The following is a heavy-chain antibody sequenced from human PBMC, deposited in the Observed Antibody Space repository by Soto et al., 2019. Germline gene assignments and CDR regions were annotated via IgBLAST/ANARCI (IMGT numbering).Heavy chain of an antibody. Sequence: QVQLVQSGAEVKKPGSSVKVSCKASGGTFSSYAISWARQAPGQGLEWMGGIIPIFGTANYAQKFQGRVTITADESTSTAYMELSSLRSEDTAVYYCARDVAGSYHHYNISGFDYWGQGTLVTVSS. CDR2: IIPIFGTA. D-gene: IGHD1-26*01. J-gene: IGHJ4*02. V-gene: IGHV1-69*01. CDR1: GGTFSSYA. CDR3: ARDVAGSYHHYNISGFDY.